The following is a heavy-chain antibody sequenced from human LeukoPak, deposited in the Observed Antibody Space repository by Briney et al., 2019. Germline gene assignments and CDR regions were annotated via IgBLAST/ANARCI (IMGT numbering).Heavy chain of an antibody. D-gene: IGHD6-13*01. Sequence: SSETPSLTCTVSGGSISSYYWSWIRQPPGKGLEWIGYIYYSGSTNYNPSLKSRVTISVDTSKNQFSLKLSSVTAADTAVYYCARRGIAAVDWGQGTLVTVSS. CDR3: ARRGIAAVD. V-gene: IGHV4-59*08. CDR2: IYYSGST. J-gene: IGHJ4*02. CDR1: GGSISSYY.